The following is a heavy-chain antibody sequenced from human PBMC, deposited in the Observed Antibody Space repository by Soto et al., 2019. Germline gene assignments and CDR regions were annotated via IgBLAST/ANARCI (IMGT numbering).Heavy chain of an antibody. CDR2: ITPKIGTP. J-gene: IGHJ6*02. CDR3: ARDRATGMVTMQIGSEMDV. Sequence: QVQLVQSGAEVKKPGSSVRVSCKVSGGTFSSYGINWVRQAPGQGLEWVGEITPKIGTPKHAQKFQGRVTITADESTSTAYMELSSLRSEDTARYYCARDRATGMVTMQIGSEMDVWGQGTTDTVSS. CDR1: GGTFSSYG. D-gene: IGHD5-18*01. V-gene: IGHV1-69*01.